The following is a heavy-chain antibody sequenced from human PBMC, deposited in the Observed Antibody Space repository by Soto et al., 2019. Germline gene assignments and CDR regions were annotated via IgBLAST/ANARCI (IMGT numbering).Heavy chain of an antibody. Sequence: ASVKVSCKASGYTFTNYYMHWVRQAPGQGLEWMGIINPSAGSSSYAQRFQGRVTMTWDTSTTTVYMELSSLRSEDTAVYYCARVRGYTTTHYLDYWGQGTLVTVSS. CDR1: GYTFTNYY. D-gene: IGHD2-2*02. CDR3: ARVRGYTTTHYLDY. V-gene: IGHV1-46*01. J-gene: IGHJ4*02. CDR2: INPSAGSS.